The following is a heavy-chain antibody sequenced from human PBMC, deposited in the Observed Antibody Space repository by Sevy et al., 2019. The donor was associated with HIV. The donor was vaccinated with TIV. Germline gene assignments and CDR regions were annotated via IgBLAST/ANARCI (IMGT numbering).Heavy chain of an antibody. Sequence: GGSLRLSCAASRFAFSSHAMHWVRQAPGKGLEWVAVISYEGTETFYAASVEGRFTISRDNSKSMLSLQINSLRPEDTAVYYCARDGGYSIKWYPLYWGHGTLVTVSS. CDR2: ISYEGTET. CDR3: ARDGGYSIKWYPLY. V-gene: IGHV3-30-3*01. J-gene: IGHJ4*01. CDR1: RFAFSSHA. D-gene: IGHD6-13*01.